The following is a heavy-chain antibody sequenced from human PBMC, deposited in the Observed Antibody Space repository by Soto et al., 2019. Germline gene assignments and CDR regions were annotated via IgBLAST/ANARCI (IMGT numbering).Heavy chain of an antibody. V-gene: IGHV3-48*01. CDR2: ISSSSRTI. Sequence: EVQLVESGGGLVQPGGSLRLSCAASGFTFSSYSMNWVRQAPGKGLEWVSYISSSSRTIYYADSVKGRFTTSRDNAKNSLYLQINRPRAADTAVYHCARHPKRIAEIGSFEPWCQGTVVTVSS. J-gene: IGHJ5*02. CDR3: ARHPKRIAEIGSFEP. D-gene: IGHD6-13*01. CDR1: GFTFSSYS.